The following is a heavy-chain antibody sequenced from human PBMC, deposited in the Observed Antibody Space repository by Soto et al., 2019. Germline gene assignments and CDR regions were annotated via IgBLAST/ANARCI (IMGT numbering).Heavy chain of an antibody. Sequence: GGSLRLSCVASGFTFSNYAMSWVRQATGKGLEWVSGISGSGGTTYYADSVKGRFTISRDNSKNTLYLQMNSLRAEDTAVYYCARFYYDSSGYLPSPYYYYYGMDVWGQGTTVTVSS. CDR2: ISGSGGTT. V-gene: IGHV3-23*01. CDR3: ARFYYDSSGYLPSPYYYYYGMDV. J-gene: IGHJ6*02. CDR1: GFTFSNYA. D-gene: IGHD3-22*01.